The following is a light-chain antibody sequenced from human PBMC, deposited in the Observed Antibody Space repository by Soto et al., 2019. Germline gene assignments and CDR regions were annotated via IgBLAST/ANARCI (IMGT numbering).Light chain of an antibody. CDR3: GTYTSSSTPPYV. V-gene: IGLV2-14*01. J-gene: IGLJ1*01. CDR1: SSDVGGYDY. Sequence: QSALTQPASVSGSPGQSITISCTGTSSDVGGYDYVSWYQQHPGKAPKLMIYEVTNRPSGVSSRFSGSKSGNTASLTISGLQAEDEADYYCGTYTSSSTPPYVFGSGTKVTVL. CDR2: EVT.